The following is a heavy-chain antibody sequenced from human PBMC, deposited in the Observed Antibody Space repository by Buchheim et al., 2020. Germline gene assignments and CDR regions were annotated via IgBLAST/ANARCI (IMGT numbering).Heavy chain of an antibody. Sequence: QVQLVESGGGVVQPGRSLRLSCADSGFTFSSYAMHWVRQAPGKGQEWVAVISYDGSNKYYADSVKGRFTISRDNSKNTLYLQMNSLRAEDTAVYYCARDLFGYYYDSSGYYPGDYWGQGTL. D-gene: IGHD3-22*01. CDR1: GFTFSSYA. CDR3: ARDLFGYYYDSSGYYPGDY. CDR2: ISYDGSNK. J-gene: IGHJ4*02. V-gene: IGHV3-30-3*01.